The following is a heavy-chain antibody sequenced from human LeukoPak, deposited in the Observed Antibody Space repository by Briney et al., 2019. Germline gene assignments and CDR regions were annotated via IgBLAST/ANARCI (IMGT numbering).Heavy chain of an antibody. Sequence: GSSVKVSCKASGYTFTSYDINWVRQATGQGLEWMGWMNPNSGNTGYAQKFQGRVTITRNTPISTAYMELSSLRSEDTAVYYCARALLTSDAFDIWGQGTMVTVSS. V-gene: IGHV1-8*03. CDR3: ARALLTSDAFDI. CDR1: GYTFTSYD. CDR2: MNPNSGNT. J-gene: IGHJ3*02. D-gene: IGHD1-26*01.